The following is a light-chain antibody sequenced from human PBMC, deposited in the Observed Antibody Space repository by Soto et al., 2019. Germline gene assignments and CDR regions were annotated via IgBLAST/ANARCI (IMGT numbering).Light chain of an antibody. V-gene: IGKV1-33*01. Sequence: DIQMTQSPSSLSASVGDRVTITCQARQDISNYLNWYQQKPGKAPKLLIYDASNLETGVPSRFSGSGSGTDFTFTISSLLPEDIATYYCQQYDNLPRFTFGPGTKVDIK. CDR2: DAS. CDR3: QQYDNLPRFT. CDR1: QDISNY. J-gene: IGKJ3*01.